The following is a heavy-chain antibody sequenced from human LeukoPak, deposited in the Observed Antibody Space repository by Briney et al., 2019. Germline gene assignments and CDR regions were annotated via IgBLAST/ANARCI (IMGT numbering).Heavy chain of an antibody. J-gene: IGHJ4*02. Sequence: SETLSLTCAVYGGSFSGYYWSWIRQPPGKGLEWIGEINHSGSTNYNPSLKSRVTISVDTSKNQFSLKLSSVTAADTAVYYCARGGRWAAQTRLFDYWGQGTLVTVSS. CDR3: ARGGRWAAQTRLFDY. CDR1: GGSFSGYY. D-gene: IGHD6-6*01. CDR2: INHSGST. V-gene: IGHV4-34*01.